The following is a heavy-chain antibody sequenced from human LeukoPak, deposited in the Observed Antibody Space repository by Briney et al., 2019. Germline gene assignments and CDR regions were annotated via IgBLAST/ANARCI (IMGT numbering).Heavy chain of an antibody. V-gene: IGHV4-59*12. CDR1: GGSISSYY. Sequence: SETLSLTCTVSGGSISSYYWSWIRQPPGKGLEWIGYIYYSGSTNYNPSLKSRVTISVDTSKNQFSLKLSSVTAADTAVYYCARGGRYSSSWYPNYYFDYWGQGTLVTVSS. D-gene: IGHD6-13*01. J-gene: IGHJ4*02. CDR2: IYYSGST. CDR3: ARGGRYSSSWYPNYYFDY.